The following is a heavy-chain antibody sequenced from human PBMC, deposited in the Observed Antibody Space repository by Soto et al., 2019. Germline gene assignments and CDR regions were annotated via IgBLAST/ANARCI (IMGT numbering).Heavy chain of an antibody. J-gene: IGHJ4*02. D-gene: IGHD6-19*01. V-gene: IGHV4-59*12. CDR1: GGSISNYY. Sequence: SETLSLTCTVSGGSISNYYWSWVRQSPGKGLEWIAYIYYIGTTNYNPSLKSRVTISLDTSKNQFSLELSSVTAADTAVYYCARARYSSHYYIDNWGQGTLVTVSS. CDR2: IYYIGTT. CDR3: ARARYSSHYYIDN.